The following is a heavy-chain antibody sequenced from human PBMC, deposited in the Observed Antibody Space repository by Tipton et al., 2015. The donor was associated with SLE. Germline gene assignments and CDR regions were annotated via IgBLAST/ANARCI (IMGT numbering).Heavy chain of an antibody. CDR3: AKDMTDGRRVLEGGRFDD. J-gene: IGHJ4*02. V-gene: IGHV3-23*01. Sequence: SLRLSCAASEFIFSSHVMSWVRQAPGKGLEWVSGISGSGITTYLPDSLRGRFTITRDNSKNTVYLEMSSLRADDTAVYFCAKDMTDGRRVLEGGRFDDWGQGTLVTVSS. CDR2: ISGSGITT. CDR1: EFIFSSHV. D-gene: IGHD3-3*02.